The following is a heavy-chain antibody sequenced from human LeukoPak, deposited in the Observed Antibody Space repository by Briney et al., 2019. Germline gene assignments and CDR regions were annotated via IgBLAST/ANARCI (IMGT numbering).Heavy chain of an antibody. CDR2: INHSGST. D-gene: IGHD5-18*01. CDR1: GGSFSGYY. V-gene: IGHV4-34*01. Sequence: NPSETLSLTCAVYGGSFSGYYWSWIRQPPGKGLEWIGEINHSGSTNYNPSLKSRVTISVDTSKNQFSLKLSSVTAADTAVYYCARFNSYGFEPFDYWGQGTLVTVSS. CDR3: ARFNSYGFEPFDY. J-gene: IGHJ4*02.